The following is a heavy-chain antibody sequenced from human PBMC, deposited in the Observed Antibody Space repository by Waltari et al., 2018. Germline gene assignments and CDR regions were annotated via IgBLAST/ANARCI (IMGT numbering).Heavy chain of an antibody. Sequence: QVQLVQSGAEVKKPGSSVKVSCKAPGGTFSSYAISWVRQAPGQGLEWMGGIIPIFGPANYAQKVQGRVTITTDESTSTAYMELSSLRSEDTAVYYCARVGRDYDSSGYFDYWGQGTLVTVSS. V-gene: IGHV1-69*05. CDR1: GGTFSSYA. CDR3: ARVGRDYDSSGYFDY. CDR2: IIPIFGPA. J-gene: IGHJ4*02. D-gene: IGHD3-22*01.